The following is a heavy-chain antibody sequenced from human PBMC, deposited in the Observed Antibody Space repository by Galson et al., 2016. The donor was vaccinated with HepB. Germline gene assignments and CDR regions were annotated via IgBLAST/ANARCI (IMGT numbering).Heavy chain of an antibody. CDR1: GFSLSTSGMC. V-gene: IGHV2-70*01. J-gene: IGHJ6*02. D-gene: IGHD2-2*01. Sequence: PALVKPTQTLTLTCTFSGFSLSTSGMCVSWIRQPPGKALEWLVLIDWNDDKYYSTSLKTRLTISKDTSKNQVVRIMTNLDPVDTCTSYCARMDCLCSRRYSHYFYAMYVWGQGTTVTVSS. CDR2: IDWNDDK. CDR3: ARMDCLCSRRYSHYFYAMYV.